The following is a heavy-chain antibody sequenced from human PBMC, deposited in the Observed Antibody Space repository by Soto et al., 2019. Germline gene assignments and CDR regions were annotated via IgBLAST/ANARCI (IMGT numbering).Heavy chain of an antibody. CDR2: INPILSMS. CDR1: GDTFTFYS. Sequence: QVQLVQSGAEVKKPGSSVRVSCKASGDTFTFYSINWVRQAPGLGLEWMGRINPILSMSNYAQRFQGRVTXTXDXXTSTAYMELSSRRSEDTAMYYCASSYGSGYRAFDYWGQGALVTVSS. CDR3: ASSYGSGYRAFDY. V-gene: IGHV1-69*02. D-gene: IGHD3-10*01. J-gene: IGHJ4*02.